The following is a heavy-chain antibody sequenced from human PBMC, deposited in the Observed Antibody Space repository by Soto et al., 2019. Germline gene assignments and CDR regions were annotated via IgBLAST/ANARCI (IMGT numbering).Heavy chain of an antibody. CDR3: ARATYCSSTSCYPPYYFDY. J-gene: IGHJ4*02. Sequence: GSLRLSCAASGFTFSDYYMSWIRQAPGKGLEWVSYISSSSSYTNYADSVKGRFTISRDNAKNSLYLQMNSLRAEDTAVYYCARATYCSSTSCYPPYYFDYWGQGTLVTVSS. CDR2: ISSSSSYT. D-gene: IGHD2-2*01. V-gene: IGHV3-11*06. CDR1: GFTFSDYY.